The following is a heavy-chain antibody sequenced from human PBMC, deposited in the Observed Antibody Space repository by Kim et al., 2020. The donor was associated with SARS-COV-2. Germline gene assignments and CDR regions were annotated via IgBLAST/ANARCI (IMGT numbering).Heavy chain of an antibody. CDR2: INPSAGST. D-gene: IGHD3-10*01. CDR3: ARGAYGSGSYYNAAFDV. J-gene: IGHJ3*01. V-gene: IGHV1-46*01. CDR1: GYTFTTYY. Sequence: ASVKVSCKASGYTFTTYYIHWVRQAPGQGLECMGIINPSAGSTSYAQEFQGRVTLTRDTSTNTVYMELSSLRSEDTAVYYCARGAYGSGSYYNAAFDVWGQGTMVTVSS.